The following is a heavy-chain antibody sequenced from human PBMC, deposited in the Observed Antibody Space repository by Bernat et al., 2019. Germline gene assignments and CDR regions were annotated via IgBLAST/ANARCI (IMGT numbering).Heavy chain of an antibody. D-gene: IGHD6-19*01. CDR3: ARGPKGSGWLNY. Sequence: EVQLVESGGGLVQPGGSLRLSCSAAGFTVSSYWMHWVRQAPGEGLVWVSRINSDGSSTNYADSVKGRFTISRDNAKNTLYLQMNSLRAEDTAVYYCARGPKGSGWLNYWGQGTLVTVSS. J-gene: IGHJ4*02. V-gene: IGHV3-74*01. CDR2: INSDGSST. CDR1: GFTVSSYW.